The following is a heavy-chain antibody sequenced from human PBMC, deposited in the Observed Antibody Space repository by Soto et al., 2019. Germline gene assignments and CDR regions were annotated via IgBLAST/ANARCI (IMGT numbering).Heavy chain of an antibody. J-gene: IGHJ4*02. D-gene: IGHD2-15*01. CDR1: GFTFSGYA. V-gene: IGHV3-30-3*01. CDR2: ISYDGSDK. Sequence: QVQLVESGGGVVQPGTSLRLSCAASGFTFSGYAMHWVRQAPGKGLEWVAFISYDGSDKFYADSVKGRFTISRDNSKNTLYLQMNSLRAEDRAVYYCARERDSFDDWGQGTLVTVSS. CDR3: ARERDSFDD.